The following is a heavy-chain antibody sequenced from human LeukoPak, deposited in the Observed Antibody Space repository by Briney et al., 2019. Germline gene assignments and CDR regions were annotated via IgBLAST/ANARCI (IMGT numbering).Heavy chain of an antibody. CDR2: ISSSGGST. CDR3: ARGDYSNAYRRYYYMDV. D-gene: IGHD4-11*01. J-gene: IGHJ6*03. V-gene: IGHV3-64*01. CDR1: GFTSGSYT. Sequence: GGSLRLSCAASGFTSGSYTMHWVRQGPGQGLEYGSGISSSGGSTYYANSVKGRFTISRDNSKNTLYLQMGSLRAEDMAVYYCARGDYSNAYRRYYYMDVWGKGTTVTVSS.